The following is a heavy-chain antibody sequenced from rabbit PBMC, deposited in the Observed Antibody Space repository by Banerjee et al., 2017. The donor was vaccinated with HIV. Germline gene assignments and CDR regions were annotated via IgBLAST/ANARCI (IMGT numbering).Heavy chain of an antibody. CDR3: ARRDNAYVDAPKL. CDR1: GFDFSSNA. Sequence: QSLEESGGDLVKPGASLTLTCKASGFDFSSNAMCWVRQAPGKGLELIACIRNSSAIGYATWAKGRFTISETSSTTVTLQMTSLTDADTATYFCARRDNAYVDAPKLWGPGTLVTVS. CDR2: IRNSSAI. J-gene: IGHJ4*01. D-gene: IGHD6-1*01. V-gene: IGHV1S40*01.